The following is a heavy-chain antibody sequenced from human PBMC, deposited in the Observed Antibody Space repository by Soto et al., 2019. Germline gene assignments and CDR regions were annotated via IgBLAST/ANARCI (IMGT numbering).Heavy chain of an antibody. J-gene: IGHJ4*02. Sequence: EVQLLESGGGLVQPGGSLRLSCAASGFTFSSYAMSWVRQAPGKGLEWVSAISGSGGSTYYADSVKGRFTISRDNSENTLYLQINSLRAEDTAVYYCAKVTVGATTERYFDYLGQGTLVTVSS. D-gene: IGHD1-26*01. CDR2: ISGSGGST. CDR1: GFTFSSYA. CDR3: AKVTVGATTERYFDY. V-gene: IGHV3-23*01.